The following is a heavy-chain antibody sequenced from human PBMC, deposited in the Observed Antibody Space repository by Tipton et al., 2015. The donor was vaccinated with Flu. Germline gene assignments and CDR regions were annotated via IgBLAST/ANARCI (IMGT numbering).Heavy chain of an antibody. CDR1: GGSFSGYY. CDR3: ARRSSWGYCSSTSCFGY. CDR2: INHSGST. V-gene: IGHV4-34*01. Sequence: LRLSCAVYGGSFSGYYWSWIRQPPGKGLEWIGEINHSGSTNYNPSLKSRVTISVDTSKNQFSLKLSSVTAADTAVYYCARRSSWGYCSSTSCFGYWGQGTLVAVSS. J-gene: IGHJ4*02. D-gene: IGHD2-2*01.